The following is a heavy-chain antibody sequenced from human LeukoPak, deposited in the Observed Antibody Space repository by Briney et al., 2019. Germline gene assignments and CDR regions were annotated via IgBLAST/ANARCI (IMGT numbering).Heavy chain of an antibody. V-gene: IGHV1-24*01. J-gene: IGHJ4*02. CDR2: FDPEDGET. Sequence: VASVKVSSKVSGYTLTELSMHWVRQAPGKGLEWMGGFDPEDGETIYAQKFQGRVTMTEDTSTDTAYMELSSLRSEDTAVYYCATAPQIGYCTNGVCYSDYWGQGTLVTVSS. CDR1: GYTLTELS. CDR3: ATAPQIGYCTNGVCYSDY. D-gene: IGHD2-8*01.